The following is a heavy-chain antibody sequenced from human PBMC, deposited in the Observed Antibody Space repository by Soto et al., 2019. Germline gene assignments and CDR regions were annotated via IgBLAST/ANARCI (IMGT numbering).Heavy chain of an antibody. CDR3: GSTFYILSFMCLVILSVDTSYNLFSLKLFSLSAAVTAVYYCAIFLPLLRFLEWLPGSDYYGMDV. J-gene: IGHJ6*02. V-gene: IGHV4-30-4*01. CDR1: GGSISSGDYY. CDR2: IYYRGST. Sequence: SETLSLTCTVSGGSISSGDYYWSWIRQPPGKGLEWIGYIYYRGSTYYNTSLKSRVTISVDTSKKQFTLKMSSVTAEKKDVYYIGSTFYILSFMCLVILSVDTSYNLFSLKLFSLSAAVTAVYYCAIFLPLLRFLEWLPGSDYYGMDVWGQGTTVTVSS. D-gene: IGHD3-10*01.